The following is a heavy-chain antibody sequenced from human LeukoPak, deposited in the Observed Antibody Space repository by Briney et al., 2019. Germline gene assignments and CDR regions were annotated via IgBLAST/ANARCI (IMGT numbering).Heavy chain of an antibody. Sequence: ASVKVSCKASGYTFTSYYMHWVRQAPGQGLEWMGITNPSGGSTSYAQKFQGRVTMTRDTSTSTVYMELSSLRSEDTAVYYCARGYCSGGSCYSWFDPWGQGTLVTVSS. CDR3: ARGYCSGGSCYSWFDP. CDR1: GYTFTSYY. J-gene: IGHJ5*02. D-gene: IGHD2-15*01. CDR2: TNPSGGST. V-gene: IGHV1-46*01.